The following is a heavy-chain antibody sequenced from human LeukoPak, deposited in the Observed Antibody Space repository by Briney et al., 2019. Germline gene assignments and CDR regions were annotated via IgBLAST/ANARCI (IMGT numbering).Heavy chain of an antibody. CDR2: IYPGDSDT. V-gene: IGHV5-51*01. D-gene: IGHD3-3*01. Sequence: YXIGWVRQLPGKGLEWMGIIYPGDSDTRYSPSFQGQVTISADKSISTAYLQWSSLKASDTAMYYCARRITIFGVVSDYFDYWGQGTLVTVSS. CDR3: ARRITIFGVVSDYFDY. CDR1: YX. J-gene: IGHJ4*02.